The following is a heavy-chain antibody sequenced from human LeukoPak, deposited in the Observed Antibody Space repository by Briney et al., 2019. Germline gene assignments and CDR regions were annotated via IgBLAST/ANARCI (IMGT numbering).Heavy chain of an antibody. CDR3: TRAWDL. Sequence: ASVKVSCKASGYAFTTSDIHWVRQATGQGLEWMGWMNPDSGDTGYAEKFQDRLTIVGDTSINTAYMELTNLKSEDTAVYYCTRAWDLWGQGTLVTVSS. V-gene: IGHV1-8*03. CDR1: GYAFTTSD. CDR2: MNPDSGDT. J-gene: IGHJ5*02.